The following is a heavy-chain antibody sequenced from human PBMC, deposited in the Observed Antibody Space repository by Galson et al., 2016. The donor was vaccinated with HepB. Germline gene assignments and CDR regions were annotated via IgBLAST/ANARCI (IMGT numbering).Heavy chain of an antibody. CDR2: IYPGDSQT. J-gene: IGHJ2*01. V-gene: IGHV5-51*01. Sequence: QSGAEVKKPGESLKISCKGSGYTFTNNWLAWVRQMPGKGLEWMAIIYPGDSQTRYSPSFQGQVTISADKSISTVHLQWSSLKASDTAMYYCARLGYSEWYFDLWGRGTLVRVSS. D-gene: IGHD5-12*01. CDR3: ARLGYSEWYFDL. CDR1: GYTFTNNW.